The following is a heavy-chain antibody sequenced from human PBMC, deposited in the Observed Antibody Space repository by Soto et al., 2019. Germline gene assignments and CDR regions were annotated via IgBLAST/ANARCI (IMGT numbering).Heavy chain of an antibody. Sequence: QIQLVQSGAEVKKPGASVKVSCKASGYSFTSYGITWVRQAPGQGPEWLGWITAENGNTNYAQKFQGRSTMTTDTSTNTALMELRGRRSDDTAVYYCARVVLEWLPTSGFDYWGEGTLVTVSS. V-gene: IGHV1-18*04. CDR1: GYSFTSYG. CDR3: ARVVLEWLPTSGFDY. D-gene: IGHD5-12*01. CDR2: ITAENGNT. J-gene: IGHJ4*02.